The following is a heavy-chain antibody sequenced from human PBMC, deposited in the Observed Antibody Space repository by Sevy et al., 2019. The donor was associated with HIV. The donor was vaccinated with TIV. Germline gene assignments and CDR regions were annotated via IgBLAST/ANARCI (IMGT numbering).Heavy chain of an antibody. CDR3: TTNDVFDI. CDR1: GFAFSNAW. J-gene: IGHJ3*02. Sequence: GGSLRLSCAASGFAFSNAWMSWVRQAPGKGLEWVGRIKTTADGGPTDNAAPVKERFIISRDDSKNTLYLQMNSLKTEDTAVYYCTTNDVFDIWGQGTMVTVSS. CDR2: IKTTADGGPT. V-gene: IGHV3-15*01.